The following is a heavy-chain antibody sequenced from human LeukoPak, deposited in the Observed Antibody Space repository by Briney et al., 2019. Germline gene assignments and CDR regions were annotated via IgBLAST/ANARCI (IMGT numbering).Heavy chain of an antibody. CDR2: INGGGSPI. J-gene: IGHJ4*02. Sequence: GGSLRLSCVDSGFTFSRHSMNWVRQAPGKGLEWVSYINGGGSPIYYANSVRGRFTISRDNAKNSLFLQMNSLRAEDTAVYYCVRDNPRCCGVVPANIDDYWGQGTLVTVSS. CDR1: GFTFSRHS. D-gene: IGHD2-15*01. CDR3: VRDNPRCCGVVPANIDDY. V-gene: IGHV3-48*01.